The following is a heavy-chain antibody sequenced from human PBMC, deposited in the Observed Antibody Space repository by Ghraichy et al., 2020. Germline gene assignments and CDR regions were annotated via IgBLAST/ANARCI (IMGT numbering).Heavy chain of an antibody. CDR1: GGSISSDTYY. J-gene: IGHJ4*02. CDR2: MSYTGNT. V-gene: IGHV4-39*01. Sequence: SETLSLTCTVSGGSISSDTYYWAWIRQPPGQGLEWIGSMSYTGNTYYNPSLKSRLTMSGDTSKNQFSLKLRSVTAADTAVYYCARHGPRPKGYCTIGVCQTDSWGQGILVTVSS. CDR3: ARHGPRPKGYCTIGVCQTDS. D-gene: IGHD2-8*01.